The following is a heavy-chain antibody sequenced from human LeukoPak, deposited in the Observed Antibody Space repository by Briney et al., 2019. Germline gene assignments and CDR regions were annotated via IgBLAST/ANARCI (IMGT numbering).Heavy chain of an antibody. CDR3: AELGITMIGGV. V-gene: IGHV3-23*01. Sequence: GGSLRLSCAASGFTFSNYAMSWVRQAPGKGLEWVSAISGSASSTYYADSVKGRFTISRDNSKNTLYLQMNSLRAEDTAVYCCAELGITMIGGVWGKGTTVTISS. CDR2: ISGSASST. J-gene: IGHJ6*04. CDR1: GFTFSNYA. D-gene: IGHD3-10*02.